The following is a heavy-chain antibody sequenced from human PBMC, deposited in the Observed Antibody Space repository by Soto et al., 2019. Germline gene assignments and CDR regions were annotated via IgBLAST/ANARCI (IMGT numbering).Heavy chain of an antibody. CDR3: ARDLGNKHYYYFY. CDR2: IIPIFGTA. V-gene: IGHV1-69*13. J-gene: IGHJ4*02. CDR1: GGTFSSYA. Sequence: SVKVFCKASGGTFSSYAISWVRQAPGQGLEWMGGIIPIFGTANYAQKFQGRVTITADESTSTAYMELSSLRSEDTAVYYCARDLGNKHYYYFYWGQGTLVIVSS. D-gene: IGHD2-21*02.